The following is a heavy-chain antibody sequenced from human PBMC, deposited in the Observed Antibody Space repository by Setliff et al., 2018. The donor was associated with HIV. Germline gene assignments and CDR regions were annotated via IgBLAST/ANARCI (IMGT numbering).Heavy chain of an antibody. CDR2: IKQDGSEK. CDR1: GFTFSTYW. Sequence: GGSLRLSCAASGFTFSTYWMSWVRQAPGKGLEWVANIKQDGSEKYYVDSVKGRFTISRDNAKNSLYLQMNSLRGEDTAVYYCARDPPGSGFHLDYWGQGTPVTVSS. D-gene: IGHD5-12*01. J-gene: IGHJ4*02. V-gene: IGHV3-7*01. CDR3: ARDPPGSGFHLDY.